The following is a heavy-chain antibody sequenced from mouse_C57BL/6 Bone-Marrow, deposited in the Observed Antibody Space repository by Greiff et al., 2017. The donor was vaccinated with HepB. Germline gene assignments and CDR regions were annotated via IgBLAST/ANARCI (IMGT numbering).Heavy chain of an antibody. V-gene: IGHV1-47*01. CDR1: GYTFTTYP. J-gene: IGHJ1*03. CDR2: FHPYNDDT. D-gene: IGHD2-2*01. CDR3: ARGDYGYDGWYFDV. Sequence: VQLQESGAELVKPGASVKMSCKASGYTFTTYPIEWMKQNHGKSLEWIGNFHPYNDDTKYNEKFKGKATLTVEKSSSTVYLELSRLTSDDSAVYYCARGDYGYDGWYFDVWGTGTTVTVSS.